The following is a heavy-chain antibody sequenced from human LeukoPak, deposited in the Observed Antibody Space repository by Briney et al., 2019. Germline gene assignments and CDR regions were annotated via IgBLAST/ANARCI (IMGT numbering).Heavy chain of an antibody. V-gene: IGHV3-74*01. CDR1: GFTFSSYW. CDR2: INNDGSST. CDR3: ARDLRIVGGMGY. Sequence: GGSLRLSCAVSGFTFSSYWMDWVRQAPGKGLVWVSRINNDGSSTNYADSVKGRFTISRNNAKNTLYLQMNSLRAEDTAVYYCARDLRIVGGMGYWGQGTLVTVSS. J-gene: IGHJ4*02. D-gene: IGHD1-26*01.